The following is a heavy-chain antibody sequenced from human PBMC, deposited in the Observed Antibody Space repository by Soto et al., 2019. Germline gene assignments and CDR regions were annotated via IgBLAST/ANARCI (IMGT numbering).Heavy chain of an antibody. V-gene: IGHV4-59*12. Sequence: SETLSLTCTVSVGSISSYYWSWIRQPPGKGLEWIGYIYYSGSTNYNPSLKSRVTISVDTSKNQFSLKLSSVTAADTAVYYCARGGHCSGGSCYGYYYMDVWGKGTTVTVSS. CDR3: ARGGHCSGGSCYGYYYMDV. D-gene: IGHD2-15*01. J-gene: IGHJ6*03. CDR1: VGSISSYY. CDR2: IYYSGST.